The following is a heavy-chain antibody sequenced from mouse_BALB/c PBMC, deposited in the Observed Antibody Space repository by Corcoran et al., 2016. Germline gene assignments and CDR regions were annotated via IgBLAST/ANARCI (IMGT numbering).Heavy chain of an antibody. D-gene: IGHD2-4*01. CDR1: GYSITSGYY. V-gene: IGHV3-6*02. J-gene: IGHJ3*01. CDR3: ARSTMITTPCAY. CDR2: ISYDGSN. Sequence: DVQLQESGPGLVKPSQSLSLTCSVTGYSITSGYYWNWIRQFPGNKLEWMGYISYDGSNNYNPSLKNRISITRDTSKNQFFLKLNSVTTEDTATYYCARSTMITTPCAYWGQGTLVTVSA.